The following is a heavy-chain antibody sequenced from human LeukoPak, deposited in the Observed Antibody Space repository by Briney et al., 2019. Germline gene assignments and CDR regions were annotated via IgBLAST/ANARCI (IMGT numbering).Heavy chain of an antibody. CDR3: AREAVLTVYAEASDY. CDR1: GFTFSSDW. Sequence: GGSLRLSCAASGFTFSSDWMSWVRQAPGKGLEWVANIKQDGSEKYYVDSVRGRFTISRDNAKNSLYLQMDSLRAEDTAVYYCAREAVLTVYAEASDYWGQGTLVTVSS. CDR2: IKQDGSEK. V-gene: IGHV3-7*01. D-gene: IGHD2-8*01. J-gene: IGHJ4*02.